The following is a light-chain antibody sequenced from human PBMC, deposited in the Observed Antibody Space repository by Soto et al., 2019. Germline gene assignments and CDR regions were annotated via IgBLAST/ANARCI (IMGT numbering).Light chain of an antibody. J-gene: IGLJ2*01. CDR3: SSFVHKNNLL. CDR2: DVT. V-gene: IGLV2-11*01. Sequence: QSVLTQPRSVSGSPGQSVTISCTGTSSDVGGYNYVSWYQHHPGKAPKLMIYDVTKRPSGVRDRFSASKSGNTASLTISGLQAEDEADYYCSSFVHKNNLLFGGGTKLTVL. CDR1: SSDVGGYNY.